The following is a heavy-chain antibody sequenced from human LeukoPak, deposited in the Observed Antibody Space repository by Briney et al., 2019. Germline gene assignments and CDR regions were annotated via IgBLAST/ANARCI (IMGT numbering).Heavy chain of an antibody. CDR3: AKGRTSFDY. Sequence: PGGSLRLSCAASGFTFRRYWMNWVRQAPGKGLEWVANIHQDGDEKHYVDSVKGRFTISRDNARNSVFLEMNSLSAEDTAVYYCAKGRTSFDYWGQGTLVTVSS. J-gene: IGHJ4*02. CDR1: GFTFRRYW. D-gene: IGHD2-8*01. V-gene: IGHV3-7*02. CDR2: IHQDGDEK.